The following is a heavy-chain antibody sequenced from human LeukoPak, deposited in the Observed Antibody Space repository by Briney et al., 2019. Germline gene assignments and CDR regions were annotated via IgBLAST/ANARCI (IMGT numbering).Heavy chain of an antibody. D-gene: IGHD1-20*01. CDR1: GYTFTGYY. V-gene: IGHV1-2*02. CDR3: ARDPITVTTYFDY. CDR2: INPNSGGT. Sequence: VASVKVSCKASGYTFTGYYMHWVRQAPGQGLEWMGWINPNSGGTNYAQKFQGRVTMTRDTSISTAYMELSRLRSGDTAVYYCARDPITVTTYFDYWGQGTLVTVSS. J-gene: IGHJ4*02.